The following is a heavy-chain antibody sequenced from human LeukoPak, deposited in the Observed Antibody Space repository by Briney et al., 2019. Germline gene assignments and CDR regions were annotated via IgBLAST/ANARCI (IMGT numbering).Heavy chain of an antibody. CDR1: SSSITSDCY. D-gene: IGHD3-10*01. V-gene: IGHV4-38-2*01. J-gene: IGHJ6*03. CDR3: VRLRNGSRNYYYYYMDV. Sequence: SETLSLTCAVSSSSITSDCYWGWIRQPPVKGLEWIGSIHHSGSTYHNPSLKSRVTIAVDTSKNQFSLNLNSVTAADTAMYYCVRLRNGSRNYYYYYMDVWGKGTTVTVSS. CDR2: IHHSGST.